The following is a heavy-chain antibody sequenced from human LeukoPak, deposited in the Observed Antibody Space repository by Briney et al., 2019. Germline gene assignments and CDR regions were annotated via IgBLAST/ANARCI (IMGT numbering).Heavy chain of an antibody. V-gene: IGHV4-31*03. Sequence: PSETLSLTCTVSGGSISSGGYYWSWIRQHPGKGLEWIGYIYYSGSTYYNPSLKSRVTISVDTSKNQFSLKLSSVTAADTAVYYCARVPVVVAATVDYWGQGTLVTVSS. D-gene: IGHD2-15*01. J-gene: IGHJ4*02. CDR2: IYYSGST. CDR1: GGSISSGGYY. CDR3: ARVPVVVAATVDY.